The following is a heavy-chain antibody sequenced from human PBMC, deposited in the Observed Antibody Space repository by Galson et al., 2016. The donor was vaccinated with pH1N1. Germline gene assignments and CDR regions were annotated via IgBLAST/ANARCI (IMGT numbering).Heavy chain of an antibody. CDR1: GFTFSSYW. CDR3: AKKIGPD. Sequence: SLRLSCAASGFTFSSYWMSWIRQAPGKGLEWVANIKEDGSTKYYVDSVKGRFTISRDNAKNSPYLQMNSLRAEDTAVYYCAKKIGPDWGQGTLVTVSS. J-gene: IGHJ4*02. CDR2: IKEDGSTK. V-gene: IGHV3-7*01. D-gene: IGHD3-22*01.